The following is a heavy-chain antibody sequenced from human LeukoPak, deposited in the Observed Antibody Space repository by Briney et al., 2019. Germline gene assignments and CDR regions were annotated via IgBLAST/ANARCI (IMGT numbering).Heavy chain of an antibody. Sequence: GGSLRLSCAASGFTFSTYGMTWVRQAPGKGLEWVSGISGSGDTTYYADSVRGRFTIFRDNSKNTLYLQMNGLRVEDTAIYYCAKDRGYWGHGTLLTVSS. CDR1: GFTFSTYG. V-gene: IGHV3-23*01. J-gene: IGHJ4*01. CDR3: AKDRGY. CDR2: ISGSGDTT.